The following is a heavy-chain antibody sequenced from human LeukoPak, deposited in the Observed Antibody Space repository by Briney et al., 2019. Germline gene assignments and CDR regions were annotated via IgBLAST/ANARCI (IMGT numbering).Heavy chain of an antibody. Sequence: ANTLSLTCTVSGYSITSSNCWGWIRQPPGKGLEWIGYIFYNGGAYYNTSLNSRVTMSIDASKNQFSLKLRSVTAVDTAMYYCVRNQAEASNHGAMDIWGQGTMSPSLQ. J-gene: IGHJ3*02. CDR2: IFYNGGA. CDR3: VRNQAEASNHGAMDI. D-gene: IGHD6-19*01. V-gene: IGHV4-28*01. CDR1: GYSITSSNC.